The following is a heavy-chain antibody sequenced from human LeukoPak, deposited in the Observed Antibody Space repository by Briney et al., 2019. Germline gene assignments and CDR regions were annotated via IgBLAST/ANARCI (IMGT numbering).Heavy chain of an antibody. Sequence: SVKVSCKASGGTFSSYAISWVRQAPGQGLEWMGGIIPIFGTANYAQKFQGRVTITTDESTSTAYMELSSLRSEDTAVYYCARGGDAVPAARVSSDYYYYYMDVWGKGTTVTVSS. V-gene: IGHV1-69*05. J-gene: IGHJ6*03. CDR1: GGTFSSYA. CDR2: IIPIFGTA. D-gene: IGHD2-2*01. CDR3: ARGGDAVPAARVSSDYYYYYMDV.